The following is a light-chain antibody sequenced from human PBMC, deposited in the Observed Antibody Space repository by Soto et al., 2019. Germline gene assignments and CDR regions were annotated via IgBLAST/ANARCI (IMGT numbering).Light chain of an antibody. CDR3: QQYANSPIT. Sequence: IVLTQSPCTLSLSAGESATLSCRASQPVSSNFLAWYQQNPGQAPRLLIYGVSSRASGIPDRFFGSGSGTDFTLTINRLEHEECAGYYCQQYANSPITFGQGTHWRL. J-gene: IGKJ5*01. V-gene: IGKV3-20*01. CDR2: GVS. CDR1: QPVSSNF.